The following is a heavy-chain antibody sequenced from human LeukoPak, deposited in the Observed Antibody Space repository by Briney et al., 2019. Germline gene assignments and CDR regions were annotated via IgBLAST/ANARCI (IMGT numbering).Heavy chain of an antibody. CDR3: TRDLPRPFDY. CDR1: GFTSGDYA. Sequence: GGSLRLSCTASGFTSGDYAMSWFRQIPGKGLEWVGFIRSKAYGGTTQYATSVKGRFTVSRDDSKSIAYLQMNSLKTEDTAVYYCTRDLPRPFDYWGQGTLVTVSS. CDR2: IRSKAYGGTT. V-gene: IGHV3-49*03. J-gene: IGHJ4*02.